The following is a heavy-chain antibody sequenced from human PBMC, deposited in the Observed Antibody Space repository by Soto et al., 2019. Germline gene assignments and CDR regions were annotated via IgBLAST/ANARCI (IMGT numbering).Heavy chain of an antibody. V-gene: IGHV3-13*01. J-gene: IGHJ6*02. CDR2: VGTAGDT. CDR1: GFTFSGYD. Sequence: EVQFVESGGNLAQPGGSLRLSRRASGFTFSGYDMHWVRQLTNGGLEWVSVVGTAGDTYYLDSVKGRFTISIENGVNYVYLHMSAVGVEDKVGYYCARATRFGGYDLDFWGQGTAVIVSS. D-gene: IGHD3-10*01. CDR3: ARATRFGGYDLDF.